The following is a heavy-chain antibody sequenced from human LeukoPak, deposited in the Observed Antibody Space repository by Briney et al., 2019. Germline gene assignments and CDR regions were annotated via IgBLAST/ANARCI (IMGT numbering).Heavy chain of an antibody. CDR2: IYYSGST. D-gene: IGHD3-22*01. V-gene: IGHV4-59*01. CDR1: GGSISSYY. J-gene: IGHJ4*02. Sequence: SETLSLTCTVSGGSISSYYWSWVRQPPGKGLEWIGYIYYSGSTNYNPSLKSRVTISVDTSKNQFSLKLSSVTAADTAVYYCARAAYDSSGYYPRYWGQGTLVTVSS. CDR3: ARAAYDSSGYYPRY.